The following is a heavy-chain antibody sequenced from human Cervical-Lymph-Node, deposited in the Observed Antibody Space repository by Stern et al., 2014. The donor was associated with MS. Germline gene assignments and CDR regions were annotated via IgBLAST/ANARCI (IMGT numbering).Heavy chain of an antibody. CDR2: FDPEDGKT. Sequence: QVQLVESGAEVKKPGASVKVSCKASGYTLTELSMHWVRQAPGKGLEWMGCFDPEDGKTIYAQKFQGRVTMTQDTSTETSYMELSSLRSEETAVYYCATDRDDFRSGYSAPTKGYGLDVWGQGTTVTVTS. J-gene: IGHJ6*02. CDR1: GYTLTELS. D-gene: IGHD3-3*01. V-gene: IGHV1-24*01. CDR3: ATDRDDFRSGYSAPTKGYGLDV.